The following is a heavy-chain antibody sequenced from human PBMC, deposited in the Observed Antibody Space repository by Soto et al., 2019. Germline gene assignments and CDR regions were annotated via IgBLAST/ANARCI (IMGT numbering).Heavy chain of an antibody. Sequence: PSETLSLTCAVYGGCFIGYYWSWFRQPPGKGLEWIGEINHSGSTNYNPSLKSRVTISVDTSKNQFSLKLSSVTAADTAVYYCARGGYSSSWYASTRIEKQFDPWGQGTLVTVS. D-gene: IGHD6-13*01. J-gene: IGHJ5*02. CDR1: GGCFIGYY. V-gene: IGHV4-34*01. CDR3: ARGGYSSSWYASTRIEKQFDP. CDR2: INHSGST.